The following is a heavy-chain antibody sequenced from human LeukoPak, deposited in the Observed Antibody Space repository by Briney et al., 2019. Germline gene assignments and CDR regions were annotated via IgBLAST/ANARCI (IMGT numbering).Heavy chain of an antibody. J-gene: IGHJ3*02. CDR3: AFASGSYLWAFDI. V-gene: IGHV3-48*01. CDR2: ISSSSTI. D-gene: IGHD1-26*01. Sequence: GGSLRLSCAASGFTFSSYSMNWVRQAPGKGLEWVSYISSSSTIYYADSVKGRFTISRDNAKNSLYLQMNSLRAEDTAVYYCAFASGSYLWAFDIWGQGTMVTVSS. CDR1: GFTFSSYS.